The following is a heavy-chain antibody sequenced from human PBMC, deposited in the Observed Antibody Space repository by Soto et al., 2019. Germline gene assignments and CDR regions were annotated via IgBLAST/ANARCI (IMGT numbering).Heavy chain of an antibody. CDR1: GVSFSGYY. J-gene: IGHJ5*02. V-gene: IGHV4-34*01. CDR2: INHSGST. Sequence: ETLSLTCSAYGVSFSGYYWSWIRQPPGKGLEWIGEINHSGSTNYNPSLRSRVTISLDTSKNQFYLNRSSVTAADTDVYYCARGCHSTPQVWFDPWGQGTLVTVYS. D-gene: IGHD2-21*01. CDR3: ARGCHSTPQVWFDP.